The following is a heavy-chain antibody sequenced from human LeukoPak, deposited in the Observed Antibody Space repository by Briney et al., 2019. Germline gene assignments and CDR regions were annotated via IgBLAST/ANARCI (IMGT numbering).Heavy chain of an antibody. J-gene: IGHJ3*02. D-gene: IGHD3-16*02. CDR1: GFTFSSYG. V-gene: IGHV3-33*01. Sequence: GRSLRLSCAASGFTFSSYGMHWVRQAPGKGLEWVAVIWYDGSNKYYADSVKGRFTISRDNSKNTLYLQMNSLRAEDTAAYYCARSYYDYVWGSYRPRAGDAFDIWGQGTMVTVSS. CDR2: IWYDGSNK. CDR3: ARSYYDYVWGSYRPRAGDAFDI.